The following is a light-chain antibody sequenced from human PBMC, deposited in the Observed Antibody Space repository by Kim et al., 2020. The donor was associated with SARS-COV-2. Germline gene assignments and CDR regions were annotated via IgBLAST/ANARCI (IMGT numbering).Light chain of an antibody. CDR3: CSYADSYTLV. V-gene: IGLV2-11*01. J-gene: IGLJ1*01. CDR1: NGDVGRYNY. Sequence: GQSVTTSCPGTNGDVGRYNYVSWYQQHPGKAPTLMIYDVTNRPSGVPERFSGSKSGNTASLTISGLQAEDEADYYCCSYADSYTLVFGTGTKVTVL. CDR2: DVT.